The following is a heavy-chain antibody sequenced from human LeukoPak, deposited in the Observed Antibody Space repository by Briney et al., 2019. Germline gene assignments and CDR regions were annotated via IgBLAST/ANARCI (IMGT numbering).Heavy chain of an antibody. V-gene: IGHV1-46*01. CDR3: ARDNSVGETAWWFDP. Sequence: ASVKVSCKASGYSFTSYYMHWVRHAPGQGLEWMGFINPSGSSAAYAQKFQGRLTMTRDMFTSTDYMELTSLTSDDTAVYYCARDNSVGETAWWFDPWGQGTLVTVSS. CDR1: GYSFTSYY. J-gene: IGHJ5*02. CDR2: INPSGSSA. D-gene: IGHD1-26*01.